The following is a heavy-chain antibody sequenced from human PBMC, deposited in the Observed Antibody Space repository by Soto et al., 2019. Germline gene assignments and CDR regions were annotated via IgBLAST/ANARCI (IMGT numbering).Heavy chain of an antibody. D-gene: IGHD4-17*01. Sequence: LRLSCAASGFTFSSYGMHWVRQAPGKGLEWVAVISYDGSNKYYADSVKGRFTISRDNSKNTLYLQMNSLRAEDTAVYYCAKTDGDYDPPPGDYYYYGMDVWGQGTTVTVSS. CDR3: AKTDGDYDPPPGDYYYYGMDV. J-gene: IGHJ6*02. CDR2: ISYDGSNK. CDR1: GFTFSSYG. V-gene: IGHV3-30*18.